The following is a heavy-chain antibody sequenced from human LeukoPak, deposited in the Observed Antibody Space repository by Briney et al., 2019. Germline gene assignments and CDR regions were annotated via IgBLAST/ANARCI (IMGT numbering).Heavy chain of an antibody. CDR1: GFSISSYY. J-gene: IGHJ4*02. V-gene: IGHV4-59*01. D-gene: IGHD3-10*01. CDR3: ARGRYYGSESYYHGFDY. Sequence: PSETLSLTCTVSGFSISSYYWSWIRQPPGKGLEWVGYIYYSGSTNYNAALKSRVTISVETSKNQFSLKLSSVTAADTAVYYRARGRYYGSESYYHGFDYWGQGTLVTVSS. CDR2: IYYSGST.